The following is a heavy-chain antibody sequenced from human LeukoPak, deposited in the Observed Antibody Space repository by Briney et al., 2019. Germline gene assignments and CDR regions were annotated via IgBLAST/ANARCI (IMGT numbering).Heavy chain of an antibody. CDR3: ARDLNDSSGYYYEVFDY. V-gene: IGHV3-21*01. J-gene: IGHJ4*02. CDR1: GFTFSSYS. D-gene: IGHD3-22*01. Sequence: PGGSLRLSCAASGFTFSSYSMNWVRQAPGKGLEWVSSISSSSSYIYYADSVKGRFTISRDNAKNSLYLQMNSLRAEDTAVYYCARDLNDSSGYYYEVFDYWGQGTLVTDSS. CDR2: ISSSSSYI.